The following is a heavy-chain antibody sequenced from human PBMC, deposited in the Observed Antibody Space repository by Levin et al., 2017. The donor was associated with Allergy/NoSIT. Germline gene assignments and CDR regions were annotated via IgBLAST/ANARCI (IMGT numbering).Heavy chain of an antibody. Sequence: SQTLSLTCTVSGGSISSYYWSWIRQPPGKGLEWIGYIYYSGSTNYNPSLKSRVTISVDTSKNQFSLKLSSVTAADTAVYYCARDLDSYGYYFDYWGQGTLVTVSS. CDR1: GGSISSYY. J-gene: IGHJ4*02. V-gene: IGHV4-59*01. CDR3: ARDLDSYGYYFDY. D-gene: IGHD5-18*01. CDR2: IYYSGST.